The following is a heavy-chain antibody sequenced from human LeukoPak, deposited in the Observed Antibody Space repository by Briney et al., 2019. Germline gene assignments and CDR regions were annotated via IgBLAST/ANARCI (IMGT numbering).Heavy chain of an antibody. J-gene: IGHJ2*01. D-gene: IGHD3-10*01. CDR3: ARGRITMVRGAPWYFDL. CDR1: SGSISSGSYY. V-gene: IGHV4-61*02. Sequence: SGTLSLTCTVSSGSISSGSYYWSWIRQPAGKGLEWVGRTHTSGTTNYNPSLESRVTVSVDTSKNQFSLKLISATAADTAVYYCARGRITMVRGAPWYFDLWGRGTLVTVSS. CDR2: THTSGTT.